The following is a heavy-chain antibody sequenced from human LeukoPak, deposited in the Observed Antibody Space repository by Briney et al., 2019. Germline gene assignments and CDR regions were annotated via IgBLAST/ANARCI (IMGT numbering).Heavy chain of an antibody. CDR2: IYSGGST. V-gene: IGHV3-53*05. D-gene: IGHD6-19*01. CDR1: GFTVSSNY. J-gene: IGHJ4*02. Sequence: PGGSPRLSCAASGFTVSSNYMSWVRQAPGKGLEWVSVIYSGGSTYYADSVKGRFTISRDNSKNTLYLQMNSLRAEDTAVYYCARSIAVAAYFDYWGQGTLVTVSS. CDR3: ARSIAVAAYFDY.